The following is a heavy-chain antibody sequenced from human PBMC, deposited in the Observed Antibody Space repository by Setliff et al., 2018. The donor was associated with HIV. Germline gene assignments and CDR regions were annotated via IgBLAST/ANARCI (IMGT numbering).Heavy chain of an antibody. CDR3: ARYSINFDWLGYFLNYYYGMDV. V-gene: IGHV1-18*01. J-gene: IGHJ6*02. D-gene: IGHD3-9*01. Sequence: RASVKVSCKASGYTFTSFGITWVRQAPGQRPEWLGWINPYKGIANYAQNSQGRVSMTTDTSTSTAYMELSSLRSDDTAVYYCARYSINFDWLGYFLNYYYGMDVWGQGTTVTVSS. CDR1: GYTFTSFG. CDR2: INPYKGIA.